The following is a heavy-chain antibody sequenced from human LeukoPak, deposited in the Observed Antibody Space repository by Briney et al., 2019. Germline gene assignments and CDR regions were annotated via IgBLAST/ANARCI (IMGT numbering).Heavy chain of an antibody. V-gene: IGHV4-59*01. J-gene: IGHJ5*02. Sequence: PSETLSLTCTVSGGSISSYYWSWTRQPPGKGLEWIGYMYYTGSTNYNPSLKSRLTISVDTSKNQFSLRLSSVTAADTAVYYCARDGCPTTKSGCVGNWFDPWGQGTLVTVSS. CDR3: ARDGCPTTKSGCVGNWFDP. CDR1: GGSISSYY. D-gene: IGHD1-26*01. CDR2: MYYTGST.